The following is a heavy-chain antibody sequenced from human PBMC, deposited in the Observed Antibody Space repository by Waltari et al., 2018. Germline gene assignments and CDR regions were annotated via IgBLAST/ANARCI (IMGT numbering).Heavy chain of an antibody. J-gene: IGHJ4*02. CDR2: VNHDGTHT. CDR3: ARDTPGDGIDY. CDR1: GFSFSDYW. D-gene: IGHD7-27*01. V-gene: IGHV3-74*01. Sequence: DVQLVESGGGIGQPGGSLRLSCVASGFSFSDYWMHWVRQDPEKGLVWGAHVNHDGTHTTYADSVKGRFTGSRDNAKNTVYLQMNSLRADDTAVYFCARDTPGDGIDYWGQGTLVTVSS.